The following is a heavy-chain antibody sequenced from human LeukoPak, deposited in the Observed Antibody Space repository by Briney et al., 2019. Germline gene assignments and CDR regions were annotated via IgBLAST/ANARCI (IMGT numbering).Heavy chain of an antibody. V-gene: IGHV4-59*01. CDR2: MYYRGNT. Sequence: SETLSLTRTVSGGSIRSYYWSWIRQPPGKGLEWIGYMYYRGNTNYNPSLKSRVTISVDTSKNQFSLTLSSVTAADTAVYYCATGVHGIAAAGDYYFDYWGQGTLVTVSS. CDR1: GGSIRSYY. CDR3: ATGVHGIAAAGDYYFDY. J-gene: IGHJ4*02. D-gene: IGHD6-13*01.